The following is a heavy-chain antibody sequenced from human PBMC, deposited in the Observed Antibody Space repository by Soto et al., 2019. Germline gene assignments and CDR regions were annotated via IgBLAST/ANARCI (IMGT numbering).Heavy chain of an antibody. J-gene: IGHJ4*02. CDR3: ASPEYYYHSSRYFY. CDR2: IIPIFGTA. D-gene: IGHD3-22*01. CDR1: GGTFSSYA. Sequence: SVKVSCKASGGTFSSYAISWVRQAPGQGLEWMGGIIPIFGTANYAQKFQGRVTITADESTSTAYMELSSLRSEDTAVYYCASPEYYYHSSRYFYWGQGTLVSVAS. V-gene: IGHV1-69*13.